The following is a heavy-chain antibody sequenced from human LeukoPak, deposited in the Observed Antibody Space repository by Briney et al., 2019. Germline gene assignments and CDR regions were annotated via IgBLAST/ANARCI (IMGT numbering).Heavy chain of an antibody. Sequence: GSSVKVSCKASGGTFSSYAISWVRQAPGQGLEWIGGIIPIFGTANYAQKFQGRVTITADESTSTAYMELSSLRSEDTAVYYCARTPGYSYASYYFDYWGQGTLVTVSS. J-gene: IGHJ4*02. CDR3: ARTPGYSYASYYFDY. CDR1: GGTFSSYA. D-gene: IGHD5-18*01. V-gene: IGHV1-69*01. CDR2: IIPIFGTA.